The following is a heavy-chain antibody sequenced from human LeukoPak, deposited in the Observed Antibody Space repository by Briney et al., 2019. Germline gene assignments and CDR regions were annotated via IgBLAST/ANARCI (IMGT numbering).Heavy chain of an antibody. D-gene: IGHD6-19*01. CDR2: IWYDGSNK. J-gene: IGHJ6*02. V-gene: IGHV3-33*01. CDR1: GFTFSSYG. CDR3: ARDPGSSGWYGYYYYGMDV. Sequence: PGGSLRLSCAASGFTFSSYGMHWVRQAPGKGLEWVAVIWYDGSNKCYADSVKGRFTISRDNSKNTLYLQMNSPRAEDTAVYYCARDPGSSGWYGYYYYGMDVWGQGTTVTVSS.